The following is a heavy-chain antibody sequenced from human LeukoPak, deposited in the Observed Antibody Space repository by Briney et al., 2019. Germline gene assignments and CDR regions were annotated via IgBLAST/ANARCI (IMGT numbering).Heavy chain of an antibody. CDR2: IYYSGST. CDR3: ARGSVWFGSLSYFDY. Sequence: PSETLSLTCTVSGGYISSYYWSWIRQPPGKGLEWIGYIYYSGSTNYNPSLKSRVTISVDTSKSQFSLRLSSVTAADTAVYYCARGSVWFGSLSYFDYWGQGTLVTVSS. V-gene: IGHV4-59*01. J-gene: IGHJ4*02. CDR1: GGYISSYY. D-gene: IGHD3-10*01.